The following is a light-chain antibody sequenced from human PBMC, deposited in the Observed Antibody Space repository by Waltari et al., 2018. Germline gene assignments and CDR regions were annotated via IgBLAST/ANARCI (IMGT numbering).Light chain of an antibody. Sequence: EIVLTQSPGTLSLSPGDRAILSCRASQTISSNYLAWYQQKPGQAPRLLLYGASSRATGTPDRFTVSGSATDFTLTISRLEPEDFAVYFCQQFGTAPPTFGLGTKVEIE. CDR3: QQFGTAPPT. CDR2: GAS. J-gene: IGKJ1*01. V-gene: IGKV3-20*01. CDR1: QTISSNY.